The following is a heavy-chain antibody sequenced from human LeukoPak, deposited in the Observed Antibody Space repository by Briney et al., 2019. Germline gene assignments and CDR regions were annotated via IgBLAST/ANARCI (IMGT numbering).Heavy chain of an antibody. CDR3: ARDQGSTSSNHDAGLDV. J-gene: IGHJ6*02. CDR2: ISSSSSYT. V-gene: IGHV3-11*05. Sequence: PGGSLRLSCAASGFTFSDYYMSWIRQAPGKGLEWVSYISSSSSYTNYADSVKGLFTISRDNAKNSLYLQMNSLRAEDTAVYYCARDQGSTSSNHDAGLDVWGQGTTVTVSS. CDR1: GFTFSDYY. D-gene: IGHD2-2*01.